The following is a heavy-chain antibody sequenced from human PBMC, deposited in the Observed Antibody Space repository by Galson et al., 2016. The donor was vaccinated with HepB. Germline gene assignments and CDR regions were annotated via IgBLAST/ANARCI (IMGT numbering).Heavy chain of an antibody. J-gene: IGHJ4*02. Sequence: SLRLSCAASGFIFSVHNMNWARQAPGKGLEWTAWITSSSDTMYNADSVTGRFNIARDNAKNARYLVMNSLRDEDTAVYYCARDDYFRLGYWGQGTLVTVSS. CDR1: GFIFSVHN. V-gene: IGHV3-48*02. CDR3: ARDDYFRLGY. D-gene: IGHD3-16*01. CDR2: ITSSSDTM.